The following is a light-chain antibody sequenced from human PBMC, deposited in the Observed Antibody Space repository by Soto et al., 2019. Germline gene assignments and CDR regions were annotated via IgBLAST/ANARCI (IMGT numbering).Light chain of an antibody. CDR1: QSLVHRDGNTY. CDR3: MQTTQDPHT. CDR2: KVS. J-gene: IGKJ2*01. Sequence: IVLTQTPLSSPVTLGQPASISCTSSQSLVHRDGNTYLNWLQQRPGQPPRLLIYKVSNRFSGVPDRVSGSGAGTDFTLTISSVEAEDVGIYSCMQTTQDPHTFGQGTKLEIK. V-gene: IGKV2-24*01.